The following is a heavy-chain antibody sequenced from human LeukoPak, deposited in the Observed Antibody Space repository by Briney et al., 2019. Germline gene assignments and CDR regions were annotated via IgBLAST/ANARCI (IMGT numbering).Heavy chain of an antibody. CDR1: GGSFSGYY. Sequence: SETLSLTCAVYGGSFSGYYWSWIRQPPGKGLEWIGEINHSGSTNYNPSLKSRVTISVDTSKNQFSLKLSSVTAADTAVYYCARDVLYYHMDVWGKGTTVTVSS. CDR3: ARDVLYYHMDV. CDR2: INHSGST. J-gene: IGHJ6*03. V-gene: IGHV4-34*01. D-gene: IGHD6-6*01.